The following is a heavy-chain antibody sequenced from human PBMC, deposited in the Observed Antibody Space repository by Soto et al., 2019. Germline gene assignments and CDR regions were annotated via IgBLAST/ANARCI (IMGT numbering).Heavy chain of an antibody. V-gene: IGHV4-34*01. Sequence: PSETLSLTCAVYGGSFSGYYWSWIRQPPGKGLEWIGEINHSGSTNYNPSLKSRVTISVDTSKNQFSLKLSSVTAADTAVYYCEREDTSSSYRWYFDLWGRGTLVPVSS. CDR2: INHSGST. CDR1: GGSFSGYY. CDR3: EREDTSSSYRWYFDL. D-gene: IGHD6-6*01. J-gene: IGHJ2*01.